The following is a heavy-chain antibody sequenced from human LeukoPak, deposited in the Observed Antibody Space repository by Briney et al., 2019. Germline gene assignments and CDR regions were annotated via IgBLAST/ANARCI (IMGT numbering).Heavy chain of an antibody. J-gene: IGHJ4*02. Sequence: KPSQTLSLTCTVSGGSISSGSYYWSWIRQPAGKGLEWIGRIYTSGSTNYNPSLKSRVTISLDTSKNQFSLRVSSVTAADTAVYYCARGDDHDYGDLYFDYWGQGTLVTVSS. CDR1: GGSISSGSYY. D-gene: IGHD4-17*01. V-gene: IGHV4-61*02. CDR3: ARGDDHDYGDLYFDY. CDR2: IYTSGST.